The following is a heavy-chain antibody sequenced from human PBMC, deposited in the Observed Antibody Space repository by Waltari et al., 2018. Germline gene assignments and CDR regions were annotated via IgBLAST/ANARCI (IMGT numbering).Heavy chain of an antibody. J-gene: IGHJ6*02. Sequence: QVQLVQSGAEVKKVGSSVKVSCKASGSTFSTHALSWVRQAPGHGLEWMGVIIPIFGTPSYAQVVQGRVTITADESTSTVYMEMSMLRSDDTAIYYCAGCRDSSGYLNCMDVWGQGTTVTVSS. CDR2: IIPIFGTP. CDR3: AGCRDSSGYLNCMDV. D-gene: IGHD3-22*01. V-gene: IGHV1-69*01. CDR1: GSTFSTHA.